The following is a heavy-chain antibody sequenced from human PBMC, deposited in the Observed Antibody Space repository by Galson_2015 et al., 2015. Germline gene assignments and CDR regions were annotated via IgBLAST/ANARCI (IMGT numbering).Heavy chain of an antibody. D-gene: IGHD6-19*01. J-gene: IGHJ4*02. CDR2: IRSKAYGGTT. CDR1: GFTFGDYA. Sequence: SLRLSCAASGFTFGDYAMSWVRQAPGKGLEWVGFIRSKAYGGTTEYAASVKGRFTISRDDSKSIAYLQMNSLKTEDTAVYYCTRDRVTSSGWLDYFDYWGQGTLVTVSS. CDR3: TRDRVTSSGWLDYFDY. V-gene: IGHV3-49*04.